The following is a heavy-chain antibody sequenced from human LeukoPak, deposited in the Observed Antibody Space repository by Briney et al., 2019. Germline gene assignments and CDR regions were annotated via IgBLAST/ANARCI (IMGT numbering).Heavy chain of an antibody. V-gene: IGHV3-23*01. Sequence: PGGSLRLSCAASGFTFSSSAMTWVRQAPGKGLEWVSAISGSGGSTFYADSVKGRFTISRDNSKNTLYLQMNSLRAEDTAVYYCARGGGSYLMVYYYMDVWGKGTTVTISS. J-gene: IGHJ6*03. D-gene: IGHD1-26*01. CDR3: ARGGGSYLMVYYYMDV. CDR1: GFTFSSSA. CDR2: ISGSGGST.